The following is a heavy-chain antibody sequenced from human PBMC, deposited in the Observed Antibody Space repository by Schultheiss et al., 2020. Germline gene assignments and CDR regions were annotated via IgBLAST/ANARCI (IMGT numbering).Heavy chain of an antibody. CDR1: GFTFSSYA. Sequence: GGSLRLSCAASGFTFSSYAMSWIRQAPGKGLEWISYISMSGITIYYADSVKGRFTISRDNSKNTLFLQMNSLRAEDTAVYYCARGMTTVTTRYFQHWGQGTLVTVSS. CDR3: ARGMTTVTTRYFQH. D-gene: IGHD4-17*01. J-gene: IGHJ1*01. CDR2: ISMSGITI. V-gene: IGHV3-48*01.